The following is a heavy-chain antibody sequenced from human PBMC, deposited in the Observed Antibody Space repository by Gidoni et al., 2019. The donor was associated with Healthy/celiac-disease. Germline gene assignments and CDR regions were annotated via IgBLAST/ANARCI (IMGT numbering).Heavy chain of an antibody. V-gene: IGHV1-3*01. CDR2: INAGNGNT. J-gene: IGHJ4*02. CDR1: GYPFTSYA. CDR3: ARSIYYDSSATLFY. Sequence: QVQLVQSGAEVKKPGASVKVSCKASGYPFTSYAMHWVRQAPGQRLEWMGWINAGNGNTKYSQKFQGRVTITRDTSASTAYMELSSLRSEDTAVYYCARSIYYDSSATLFYWGQGTLVTVSS. D-gene: IGHD3-22*01.